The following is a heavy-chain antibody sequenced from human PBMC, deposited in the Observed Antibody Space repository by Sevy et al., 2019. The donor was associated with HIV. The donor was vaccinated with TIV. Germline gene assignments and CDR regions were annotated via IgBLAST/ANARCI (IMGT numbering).Heavy chain of an antibody. CDR1: GYGFTGYY. D-gene: IGHD3-3*01. CDR3: ARAPTDFWTGGMDV. CDR2: INPISGAT. V-gene: IGHV1-2*06. Sequence: ASLKVSCRASGYGFTGYYIHWVRQAPGQGLEWMGRINPISGATDDSQKFQGRVTMTRETSINTAYIDISRLRSDDTAVYYCARAPTDFWTGGMDVWGQGTVVTVSS. J-gene: IGHJ6*02.